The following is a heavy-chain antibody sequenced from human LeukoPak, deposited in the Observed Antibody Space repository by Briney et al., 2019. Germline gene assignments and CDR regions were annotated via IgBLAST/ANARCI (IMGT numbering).Heavy chain of an antibody. CDR2: ITTSDGNT. CDR1: GFTFSSYT. V-gene: IGHV3-23*01. CDR3: AKDGGLWVSAHWGDS. Sequence: PGGSLRLSCAVSGFTFSSYTMSWVRQAPGKGLEWVSTITTSDGNTHYADSVKGRFTVSRDNSKNTLFLQMNSLRAEDTAVYYCAKDGGLWVSAHWGDSWGRGTLVTVSS. D-gene: IGHD7-27*01. J-gene: IGHJ4*02.